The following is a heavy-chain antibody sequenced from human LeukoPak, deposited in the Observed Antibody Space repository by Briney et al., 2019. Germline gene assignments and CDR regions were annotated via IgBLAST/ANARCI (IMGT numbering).Heavy chain of an antibody. D-gene: IGHD3-10*01. J-gene: IGHJ6*02. Sequence: PSETLSLTCTVSGGSISGYYWSWIRQPPGKGLEWIGYIYYSGSTNYNPSLKSRVTISVDTSKNQFSLKLSSVTAADTAVYYCARSVYYGSGSYYNYYSYGMDVWGQGTTVTVSS. V-gene: IGHV4-59*01. CDR2: IYYSGST. CDR1: GGSISGYY. CDR3: ARSVYYGSGSYYNYYSYGMDV.